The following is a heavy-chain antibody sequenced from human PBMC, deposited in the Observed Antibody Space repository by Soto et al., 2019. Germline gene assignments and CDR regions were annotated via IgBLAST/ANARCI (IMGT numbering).Heavy chain of an antibody. CDR2: IYYSGST. Sequence: PSETLSLTCTVSGGSISSGGYYWSWIRQHPGKGLEWIGYIYYSGSTYYNPSLKSRVTISVDTSKNQFSLKLSSVTAADTAVYYCARDKKGYYYGSGSYYNPPRGMDVWGQGTTVTVSS. D-gene: IGHD3-10*01. CDR3: ARDKKGYYYGSGSYYNPPRGMDV. V-gene: IGHV4-31*03. CDR1: GGSISSGGYY. J-gene: IGHJ6*02.